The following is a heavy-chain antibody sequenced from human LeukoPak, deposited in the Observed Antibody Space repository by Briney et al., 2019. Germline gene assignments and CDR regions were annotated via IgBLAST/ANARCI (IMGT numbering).Heavy chain of an antibody. CDR1: GYTLTELS. Sequence: ASVKVSCKVSGYTLTELSMHWVRQAPGKGLEWMGGFDPKDGETIYAQKFQGRVTMTEDTSTDTAYMELSSLRSEDTAVYYCATDRQYYYDSSGYYEGHYWGQGTLVTVSS. D-gene: IGHD3-22*01. CDR3: ATDRQYYYDSSGYYEGHY. CDR2: FDPKDGET. J-gene: IGHJ4*02. V-gene: IGHV1-24*01.